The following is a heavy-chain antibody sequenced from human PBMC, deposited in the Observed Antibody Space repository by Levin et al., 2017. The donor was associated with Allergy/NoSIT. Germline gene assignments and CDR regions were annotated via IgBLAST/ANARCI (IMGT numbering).Heavy chain of an antibody. CDR1: GFTFSSYG. Sequence: GGSLRLSCAASGFTFSSYGMHWVRQAPGKGLEWVAVIWDDGYKKYYADSVKGRFTISRDNSKNTLYLQMNSLRAADTAVYYCARVLRFYYYYYMDGWGKGTTVTVSS. CDR2: IWDDGYKK. CDR3: ARVLRFYYYYYMDG. V-gene: IGHV3-33*01. D-gene: IGHD5-12*01. J-gene: IGHJ6*03.